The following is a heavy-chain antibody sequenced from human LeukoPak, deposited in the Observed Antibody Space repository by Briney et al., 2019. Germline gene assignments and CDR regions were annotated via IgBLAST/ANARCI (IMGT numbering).Heavy chain of an antibody. Sequence: PSETLSLTCAVSGGSISDSKWWSWVRQPPGKGLEWIGEIYHSGSTNYNPSLKSRVTISVDKSKNQFSLKLSSVTAADTAVYYCARVPVEYNGDPYYFDYWGQGTLVTVSS. CDR1: GGSISDSKW. CDR3: ARVPVEYNGDPYYFDY. CDR2: IYHSGST. J-gene: IGHJ4*02. V-gene: IGHV4-4*02. D-gene: IGHD2-8*02.